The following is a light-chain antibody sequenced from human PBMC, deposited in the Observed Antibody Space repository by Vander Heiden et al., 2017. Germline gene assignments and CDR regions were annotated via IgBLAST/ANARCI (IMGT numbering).Light chain of an antibody. J-gene: IGLJ2*01. CDR1: SGDVGGYTY. Sequence: QSSLTQPASVSGSPGQSITIPCTGTSGDVGGYTYVSWYQHHPVKAPKLIIYEVTNRPSGVSNRFSGSKSGNTASPTISGLQAEDEADDYCNSYTSSNTRVFGGGTNLTGL. CDR2: EVT. V-gene: IGLV2-14*01. CDR3: NSYTSSNTRV.